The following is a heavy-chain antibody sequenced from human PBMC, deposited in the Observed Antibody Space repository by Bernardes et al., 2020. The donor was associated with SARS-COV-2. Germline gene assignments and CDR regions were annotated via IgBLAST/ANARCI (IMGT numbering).Heavy chain of an antibody. CDR3: ARDEPAHGMDV. CDR1: GGSFSGYY. V-gene: IGHV4-34*01. J-gene: IGHJ6*02. CDR2: INHSGST. Sequence: SETLSLTCAVYGGSFSGYYWNWIRQPPGKGLEWIGEINHSGSTNYNPSLKSRVTISVDTSKNQFSLKLSSVTAADPAVYYCARDEPAHGMDVWGHGTTVTVSS.